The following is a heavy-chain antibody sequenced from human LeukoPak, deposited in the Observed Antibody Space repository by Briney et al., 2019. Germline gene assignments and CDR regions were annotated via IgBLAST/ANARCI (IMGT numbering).Heavy chain of an antibody. CDR2: IIQDGSEK. Sequence: PGRSLRLSCAASGFTFSRYWMTWVRQAPGKGLEWVANIIQDGSEKYYVDSVKGRFTISRDNARNSLYLQMNSLRAEDTAVYYCAKNYGSGKYYFDYWGQGTLVTVSS. CDR1: GFTFSRYW. V-gene: IGHV3-7*01. D-gene: IGHD3-10*01. CDR3: AKNYGSGKYYFDY. J-gene: IGHJ4*02.